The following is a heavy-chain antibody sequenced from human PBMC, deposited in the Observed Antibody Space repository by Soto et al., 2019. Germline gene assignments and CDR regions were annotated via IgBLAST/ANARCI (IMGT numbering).Heavy chain of an antibody. CDR1: RFTFSSYA. Sequence: SXRLSFGTARFTFSSYAMHWVRQAPGKGLEWVAVISYDGSNKYYADSVKGRFTISRDNSKNTLYLQMNSLRAEDTAVYYCARDTYDSSGYYGLWGQGTPVTVSS. CDR3: ARDTYDSSGYYGL. V-gene: IGHV3-30-3*01. J-gene: IGHJ4*02. D-gene: IGHD3-22*01. CDR2: ISYDGSNK.